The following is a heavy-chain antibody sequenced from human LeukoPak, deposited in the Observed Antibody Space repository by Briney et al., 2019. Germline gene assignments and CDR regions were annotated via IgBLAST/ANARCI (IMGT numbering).Heavy chain of an antibody. V-gene: IGHV1-69*06. D-gene: IGHD2-2*01. CDR1: GGTFSSYA. CDR2: IIPIFGTA. Sequence: ASVKVSCKASGGTFSSYAISWVRQAPGQGLEWMGGIIPIFGTANYAQKFQGRVTITADKSTSTAYMELSSLRSEDTAVYYCAREDIVVVPAAMTLWGQGTLVTVSS. CDR3: AREDIVVVPAAMTL. J-gene: IGHJ4*02.